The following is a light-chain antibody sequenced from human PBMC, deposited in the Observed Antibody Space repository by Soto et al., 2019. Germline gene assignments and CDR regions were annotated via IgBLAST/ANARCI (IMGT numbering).Light chain of an antibody. Sequence: EIVMTQSPAALSVSPGERATLTCRASQSVGKKLAWYQQKPGQAPRLLISEASTRATGIAARFSGSGSGTEFTLTISSLQSEDFAVYYCQHYTDWLFAFGGGTKVE. CDR2: EAS. J-gene: IGKJ4*01. CDR1: QSVGKK. V-gene: IGKV3-15*01. CDR3: QHYTDWLFA.